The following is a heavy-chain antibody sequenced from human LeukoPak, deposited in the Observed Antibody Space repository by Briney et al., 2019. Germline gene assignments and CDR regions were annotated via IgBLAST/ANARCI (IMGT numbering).Heavy chain of an antibody. Sequence: GGSLRLSCAASGFTFSSYAMSWVRQAPGKWLEWVSAISGSGGSTYYADSVKGRFTISRDNSKNTLYLHMNSLRAEDTPVYYCAKGAHYESYYYYMDVSGKGTTVTVSS. V-gene: IGHV3-23*01. CDR3: AKGAHYESYYYYMDV. J-gene: IGHJ6*03. CDR1: GFTFSSYA. D-gene: IGHD3-3*01. CDR2: ISGSGGST.